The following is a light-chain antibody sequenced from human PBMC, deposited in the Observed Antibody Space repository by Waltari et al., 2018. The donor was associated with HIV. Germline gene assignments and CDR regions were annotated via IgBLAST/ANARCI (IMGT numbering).Light chain of an antibody. CDR2: SSN. Sequence: QSVLTQPPSASGTPGQRVTISCSGSSSNIGSNTVNWYQQLPGTAPKLLLYSSNHRPSGVPDRFSGSKSGTSASLAISGLQSEDEADYYCAAWDGSLNGRVFGGGTKLTVL. CDR1: SSNIGSNT. CDR3: AAWDGSLNGRV. V-gene: IGLV1-44*01. J-gene: IGLJ3*02.